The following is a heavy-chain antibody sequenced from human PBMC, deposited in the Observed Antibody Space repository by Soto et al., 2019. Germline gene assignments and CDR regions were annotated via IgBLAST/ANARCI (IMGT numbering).Heavy chain of an antibody. D-gene: IGHD4-17*01. CDR2: IIPILGIV. CDR1: GGTFSSYT. V-gene: IGHV1-69*08. Sequence: QVQLVQSGAEVKKPGSSVKVSCKASGGTFSSYTISWVRQAPGQGLEWMGRIIPILGIVNYAQKFQGRVTITADKSPIRAYMEMRSLRSEETAVYYCARDKTTVTDWGQGTLVTVSS. CDR3: ARDKTTVTD. J-gene: IGHJ4*02.